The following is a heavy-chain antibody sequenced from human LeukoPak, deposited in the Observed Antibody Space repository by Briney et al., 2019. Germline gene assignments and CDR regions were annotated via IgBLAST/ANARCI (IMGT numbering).Heavy chain of an antibody. CDR3: ARDLVVGATGWFDP. Sequence: SETLSLTCTVSGGSISSYYWSWIRQPPGKGLEWIGYIYYGGSTNYNPSLKSRVTISVDTSKNQFSLKLSSVTAADTAVYYCARDLVVGATGWFDPWGQGTLVTVSS. D-gene: IGHD1-26*01. CDR2: IYYGGST. CDR1: GGSISSYY. J-gene: IGHJ5*02. V-gene: IGHV4-59*12.